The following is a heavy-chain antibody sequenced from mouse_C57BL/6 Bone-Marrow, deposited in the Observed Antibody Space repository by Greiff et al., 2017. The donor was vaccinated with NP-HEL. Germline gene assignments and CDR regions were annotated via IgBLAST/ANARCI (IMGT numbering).Heavy chain of an antibody. J-gene: IGHJ3*01. CDR1: GYTFTSYG. V-gene: IGHV1-81*01. CDR2: IYPRSGNT. D-gene: IGHD1-3*01. Sequence: VQLQQSGAELARPGASVKLSCKASGYTFTSYGISWVKQRTGQGLEWIGEIYPRSGNTYYNEKFKGKATLTADKSSSTAYMELRSLTSEDSAVYFCANGDNYEVAYWGQGTLVTVSA. CDR3: ANGDNYEVAY.